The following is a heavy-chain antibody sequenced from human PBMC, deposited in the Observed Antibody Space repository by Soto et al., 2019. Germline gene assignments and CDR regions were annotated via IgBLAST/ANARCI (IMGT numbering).Heavy chain of an antibody. CDR2: ISSSSSTI. J-gene: IGHJ3*02. CDR3: ARDRAAFDI. V-gene: IGHV3-48*01. Sequence: EVQLVESGGGLVQPGGSLRLSCAASGFTFSSYSMNWVRQAPGKGLEWVSYISSSSSTIYYADSVKGRFTISRDNAKNSLYLQMNSLRAEDTAVYYCARDRAAFDIWGQGTMVTVSS. CDR1: GFTFSSYS.